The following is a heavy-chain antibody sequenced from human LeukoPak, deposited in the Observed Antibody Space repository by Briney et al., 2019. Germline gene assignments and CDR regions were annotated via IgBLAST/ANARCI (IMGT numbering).Heavy chain of an antibody. CDR2: INHSGST. Sequence: SETRSLTCAVYGGSFSGYYWSWLRQPPGKGLEWIGEINHSGSTNYNPSLKSRVTISVDTSKNQFSLKLSSVTAADTAVYYCARGPPSIVVVPAAMPKGRLDYWGQGTLVTVSS. CDR1: GGSFSGYY. D-gene: IGHD2-2*01. J-gene: IGHJ4*02. CDR3: ARGPPSIVVVPAAMPKGRLDY. V-gene: IGHV4-34*01.